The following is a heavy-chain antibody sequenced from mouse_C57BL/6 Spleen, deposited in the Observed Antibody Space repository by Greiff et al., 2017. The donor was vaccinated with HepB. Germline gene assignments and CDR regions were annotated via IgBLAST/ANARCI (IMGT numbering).Heavy chain of an antibody. V-gene: IGHV1-22*01. D-gene: IGHD2-4*01. CDR2: INPNNGGT. CDR3: ARGGRWYDYDVRAWFAY. J-gene: IGHJ3*01. Sequence: EVQLQQSGPELVKPGASVQMSCKASGYTFTDYNMHWVKQSHGKSLEWIGYINPNNGGTSYHQKFKGKATLTVTKSSSTAYMELRSLTSEDSAVYYCARGGRWYDYDVRAWFAYWGQGTLVTVSA. CDR1: GYTFTDYN.